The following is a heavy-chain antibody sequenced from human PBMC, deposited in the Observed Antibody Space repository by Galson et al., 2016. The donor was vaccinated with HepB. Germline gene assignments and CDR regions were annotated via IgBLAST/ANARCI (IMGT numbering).Heavy chain of an antibody. D-gene: IGHD3-16*01. Sequence: TLSLTCTVSSGSISSGGYYWSWIRQHPGKGLEWIGYIYFSGTTSYNPSLKSRVTIPLDTSKNRFSLKLTSVTAADTAVYFCASSLIGPYYFDYWGQGTLVTVSS. J-gene: IGHJ4*02. CDR2: IYFSGTT. V-gene: IGHV4-31*03. CDR3: ASSLIGPYYFDY. CDR1: SGSISSGGYY.